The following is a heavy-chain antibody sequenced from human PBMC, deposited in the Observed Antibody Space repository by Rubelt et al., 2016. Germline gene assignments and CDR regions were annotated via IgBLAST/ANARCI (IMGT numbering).Heavy chain of an antibody. CDR1: GGSFSGYY. D-gene: IGHD3-10*01. CDR3: ARGVELSDAFDI. J-gene: IGHJ3*02. CDR2: IYYSGGT. Sequence: QVQLQQWGAGLLKPSETLSLTCAVYGGSFSGYYWSWIRQPPGKGLEWIGYIYYSGGTNYNPSRKGRGTISVDTSKNQCSLKRSSVTAADTAVYYCARGVELSDAFDIWGQGTMVTVSS. V-gene: IGHV4-34*11.